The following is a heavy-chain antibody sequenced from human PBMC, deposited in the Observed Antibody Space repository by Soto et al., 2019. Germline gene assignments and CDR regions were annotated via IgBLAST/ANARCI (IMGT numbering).Heavy chain of an antibody. CDR2: ISDSGGTT. J-gene: IGHJ5*02. D-gene: IGHD3-9*01. CDR1: GFTFSSYA. Sequence: GGSLRLSCAASGFTFSSYAMNWVRQAPGKGLEWVSVISDSGGTTFYADSVKGRFTVSRDNSKNTLYLQMNSLRVEDTAVYYCAKGSSYDVLTGHYNRWFDPWGQGTLVTVSS. CDR3: AKGSSYDVLTGHYNRWFDP. V-gene: IGHV3-23*01.